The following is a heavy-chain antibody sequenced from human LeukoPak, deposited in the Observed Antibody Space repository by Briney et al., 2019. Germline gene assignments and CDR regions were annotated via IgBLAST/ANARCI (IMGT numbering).Heavy chain of an antibody. V-gene: IGHV3-64*04. CDR3: ARVGGATAVTMYFEY. J-gene: IGHJ4*02. D-gene: IGHD1-26*01. CDR2: ISSNGGRT. Sequence: GGSLRLSCSASGFTFSSYTMDWVRQAPGKGLEYVSAISSNGGRTYYADAVKDRFTISRDNAKKSLYLQMNSLRDEDTAVYYCARVGGATAVTMYFEYWGQGTLVTVTS. CDR1: GFTFSSYT.